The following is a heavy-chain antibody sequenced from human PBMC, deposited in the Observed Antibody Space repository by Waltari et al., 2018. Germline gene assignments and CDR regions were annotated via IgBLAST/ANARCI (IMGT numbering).Heavy chain of an antibody. J-gene: IGHJ6*03. V-gene: IGHV3-7*01. CDR3: ARDRRGIAARRYYYYYMDV. CDR1: GFTFSSYW. D-gene: IGHD6-6*01. CDR2: IKQDGSEK. Sequence: EVQLVESGGGLVQPGGSLRLSCAASGFTFSSYWMSWVRQAPGKGLEWVANIKQDGSEKYYVDSVKGRFTSSRDNAKNSLYLQMNSLRAEDTAVYYCARDRRGIAARRYYYYYMDVWGKGTTVTVSS.